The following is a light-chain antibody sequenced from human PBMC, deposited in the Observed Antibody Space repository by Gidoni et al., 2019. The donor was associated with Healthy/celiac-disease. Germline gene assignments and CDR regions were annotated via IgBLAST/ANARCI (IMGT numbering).Light chain of an antibody. CDR1: QSVSSY. Sequence: EIVLTQSPATLSLSPGERATLSCRASQSVSSYLAWYQQKPGQAPRLLIYDASNRATGIPARFSGSGSGTDFTLTISSLEPEDFAVYYCQQRSNWLTFGRXDQGGDQT. CDR3: QQRSNWLT. CDR2: DAS. J-gene: IGKJ4*01. V-gene: IGKV3-11*01.